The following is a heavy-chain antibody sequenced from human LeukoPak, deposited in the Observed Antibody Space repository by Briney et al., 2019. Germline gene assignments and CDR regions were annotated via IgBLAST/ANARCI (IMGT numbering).Heavy chain of an antibody. D-gene: IGHD3-3*01. CDR2: IWYDGSNK. Sequence: PGRSLRLSCAASGFTFSSYGMHWVRQAPGKGLEWVAVIWYDGSNKYYADSVKGRFTISRDNSKNTLYLQMNSLRAEDTAVYYCARDLYYDFWSGYFPPRYYYYYDMDVWGQGTTVTVSS. CDR1: GFTFSSYG. V-gene: IGHV3-33*01. CDR3: ARDLYYDFWSGYFPPRYYYYYDMDV. J-gene: IGHJ6*02.